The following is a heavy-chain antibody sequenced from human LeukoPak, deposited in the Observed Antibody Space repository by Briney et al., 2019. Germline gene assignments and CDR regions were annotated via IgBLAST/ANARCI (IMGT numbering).Heavy chain of an antibody. CDR3: SRDRGVTYYYYHMDV. CDR2: INSDGSSI. Sequence: GGSLRLSCAASGFTFSTYWMHWVRQTPGKGLVWVSRINSDGSSISYADSVKGRFTISRDNAKNTVSLQMNSLRAEDTAVYYCSRDRGVTYYYYHMDVWGKGTTVTVSS. CDR1: GFTFSTYW. J-gene: IGHJ6*03. D-gene: IGHD3-10*01. V-gene: IGHV3-74*01.